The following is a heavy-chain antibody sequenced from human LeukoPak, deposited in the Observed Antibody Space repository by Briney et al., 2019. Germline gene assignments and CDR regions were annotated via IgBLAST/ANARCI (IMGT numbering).Heavy chain of an antibody. Sequence: GGSLRLSCAASGFTVSSNYMSWVRQAPGKGPEWVSIIYSGGTTYYADSVKGRFTISRDNSKNTVYLQMNSLRDEDTAVYYCARETIAAGYDYWGQGTLVTVSS. V-gene: IGHV3-53*01. CDR1: GFTVSSNY. CDR2: IYSGGTT. CDR3: ARETIAAGYDY. D-gene: IGHD6-13*01. J-gene: IGHJ4*02.